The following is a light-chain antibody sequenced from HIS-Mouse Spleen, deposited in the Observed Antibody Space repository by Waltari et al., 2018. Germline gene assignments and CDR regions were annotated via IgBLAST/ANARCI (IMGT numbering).Light chain of an antibody. V-gene: IGKV1-39*01. J-gene: IGKJ1*01. CDR2: AAS. CDR3: QQSYSTPRT. Sequence: DIQMTQSPSSLSASVGDRVPITSRASQSISTYLNWYQQKPGKAPKLLIYAASSLQSGVPSRFSGSGSGTDFTLTISSLQPEDFATYYCQQSYSTPRTFGQGTKVEIK. CDR1: QSISTY.